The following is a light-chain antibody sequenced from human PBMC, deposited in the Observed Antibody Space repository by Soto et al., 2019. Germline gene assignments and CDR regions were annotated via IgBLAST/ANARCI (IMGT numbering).Light chain of an antibody. J-gene: IGLJ3*02. Sequence: QSALTQPPSASGSPGQSVTISCTGSSSDVGGYNYVSWYQQHPGKAPKLMIYEVSKRPSGVPDRFSGSKSGYTASLTVSGLQAEDEADYYCSSYGGSNNLVFGGGTKLTVL. CDR2: EVS. CDR3: SSYGGSNNLV. V-gene: IGLV2-8*01. CDR1: SSDVGGYNY.